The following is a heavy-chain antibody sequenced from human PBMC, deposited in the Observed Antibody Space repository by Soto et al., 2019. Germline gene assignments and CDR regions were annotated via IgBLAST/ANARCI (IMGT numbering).Heavy chain of an antibody. CDR1: GGTFSSYA. CDR2: IIPIFGRT. Sequence: QVQLVQSGAEVQKPASSVKGSCKPSGGTFSSYAITWVRQAPGQGLEWMGGIIPIFGRTNYAQKFQGRLTSTAAMSSSTAYRELGSLRFEDSGGYYCASVGPMVVVPVALHNYYYGMDVWGQGTTVTVAS. J-gene: IGHJ6*02. D-gene: IGHD2-2*01. CDR3: ASVGPMVVVPVALHNYYYGMDV. V-gene: IGHV1-69*06.